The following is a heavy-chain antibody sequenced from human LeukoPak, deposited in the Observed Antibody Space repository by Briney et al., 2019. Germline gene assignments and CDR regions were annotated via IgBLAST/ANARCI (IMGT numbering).Heavy chain of an antibody. Sequence: GASVKVSCKASGYTFTSYGISWVRQAPGQGLEWMGWISAYNGSTNYAQKLQGRVTMTTDTSTSTAYMELRSLRSDDTAVYYCARDRATVTTRADDAFDIWGQGTMVTVSS. CDR3: ARDRATVTTRADDAFDI. CDR1: GYTFTSYG. J-gene: IGHJ3*02. D-gene: IGHD4-17*01. V-gene: IGHV1-18*01. CDR2: ISAYNGST.